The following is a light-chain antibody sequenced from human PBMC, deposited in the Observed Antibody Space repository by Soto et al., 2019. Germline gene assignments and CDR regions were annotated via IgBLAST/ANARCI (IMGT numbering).Light chain of an antibody. V-gene: IGLV1-44*01. CDR3: AAWDDSLNGVV. CDR1: SSNIGNNT. CDR2: SNN. Sequence: QSVVTQPPSASGTPGQRVAFSCSGSSSNIGNNTVNWYQQLPGTAPKLLIYSNNQRPSGVPDRFSASKSGTSASLAISGLQTEDDADYHCAAWDDSLNGVVFGGGTKLTVL. J-gene: IGLJ2*01.